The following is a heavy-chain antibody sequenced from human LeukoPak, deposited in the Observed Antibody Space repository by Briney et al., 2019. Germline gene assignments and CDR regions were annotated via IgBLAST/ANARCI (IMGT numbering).Heavy chain of an antibody. D-gene: IGHD2-2*01. CDR1: GFTFDDYT. CDR3: AKAASHYYYMDV. J-gene: IGHJ6*03. Sequence: GGSLRLSCAASGFTFDDYTMHWVRQAPGKGLEWVSLISWDGGSTYYADSVKGRFTISRDNSKNSLYLQMNSLRTEDTALYYCAKAASHYYYMDVWGKGTTVTVSS. V-gene: IGHV3-43*01. CDR2: ISWDGGST.